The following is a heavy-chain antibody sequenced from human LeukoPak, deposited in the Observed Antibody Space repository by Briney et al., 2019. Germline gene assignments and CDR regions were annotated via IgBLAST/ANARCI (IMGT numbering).Heavy chain of an antibody. V-gene: IGHV3-23*01. CDR1: GFTFSSYA. CDR2: ISGSGGST. D-gene: IGHD1-26*01. Sequence: GGSLRHSCAASGFTFSSYAMRWVRQAPGKGLEWVSAISGSGGSTYYADSVKGRFTISRDNSKNTLYLQMNSLRAEDTAVYYCAKDLKWELPSSANYWGQGTLVTVSS. CDR3: AKDLKWELPSSANY. J-gene: IGHJ4*02.